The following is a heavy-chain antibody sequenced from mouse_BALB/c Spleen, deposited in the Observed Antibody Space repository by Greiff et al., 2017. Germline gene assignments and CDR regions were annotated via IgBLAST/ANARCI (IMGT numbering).Heavy chain of an antibody. V-gene: IGHV1S137*01. CDR1: GYTFTDYA. Sequence: QVQLKESGAELVRPGVSVKISCKGSGYTFTDYAMHWVKQSHAKSLEWIGVISTYYGDASYNQKFKGKATMTVDKSSSTAYMELARLTSEDSAIYYCAREDYGSSSYAMDYWGQGTSVTVSS. CDR2: ISTYYGDA. J-gene: IGHJ4*01. CDR3: AREDYGSSSYAMDY. D-gene: IGHD1-1*01.